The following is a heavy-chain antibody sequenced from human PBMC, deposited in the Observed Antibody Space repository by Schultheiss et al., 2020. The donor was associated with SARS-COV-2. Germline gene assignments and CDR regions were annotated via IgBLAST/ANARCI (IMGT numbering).Heavy chain of an antibody. CDR1: GGSISSGDYY. Sequence: SETLSLTCTVSGGSISSGDYYWSWIRQPPGKGLEWIGYIYHSGSTNYNPSLKSRVTISVDKSKNQFSLKLSSVTAADTAVYYCARALAVGYSSSSWLYYYGMDVWGQGTTVTVSS. J-gene: IGHJ6*02. D-gene: IGHD6-6*01. CDR2: IYHSGST. V-gene: IGHV4-30-2*01. CDR3: ARALAVGYSSSSWLYYYGMDV.